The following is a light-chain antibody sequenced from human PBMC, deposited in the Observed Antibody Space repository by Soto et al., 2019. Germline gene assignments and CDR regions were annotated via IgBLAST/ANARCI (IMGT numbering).Light chain of an antibody. CDR3: HQSWT. J-gene: IGKJ1*01. Sequence: DIQMTQSPSSLSASVGDRVTIPCRASQSISSYLNWYQQKPGKAPKLLIYAASSLQSGVPSRFSGSGSGTDFTLTISSLQHEDFATYNCHQSWTFRQGTKVDI. CDR1: QSISSY. CDR2: AAS. V-gene: IGKV1-39*01.